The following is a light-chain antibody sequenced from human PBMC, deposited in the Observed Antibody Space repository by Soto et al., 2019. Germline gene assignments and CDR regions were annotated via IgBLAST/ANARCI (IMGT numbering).Light chain of an antibody. CDR3: QQYDNVPLT. Sequence: DIQMTQSPSSLSASVGDRVTITCQASQDITNDLNWYQQKPGKAPKVLIYEASNLKTGVPSRFSRSGSGTDFTFTISSLQPEDIATYFCQQYDNVPLTFGGGTKVEIK. J-gene: IGKJ4*01. CDR2: EAS. V-gene: IGKV1-33*01. CDR1: QDITND.